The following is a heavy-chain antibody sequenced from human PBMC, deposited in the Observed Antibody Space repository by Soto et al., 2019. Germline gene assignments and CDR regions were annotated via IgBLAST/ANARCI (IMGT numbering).Heavy chain of an antibody. CDR3: TTYGPVRYYYGMDV. CDR1: GFTFSNAW. V-gene: IGHV3-15*01. Sequence: GGSLRLSCAASGFTFSNAWMSWVRQAPVKGLEWVGRIKSKTDGGTTDYAAPVKGRFTISRDDSKNTLYLQMNSLKTEDTAVYYCTTYGPVRYYYGMDVWGQGTTVTVSS. D-gene: IGHD4-17*01. CDR2: IKSKTDGGTT. J-gene: IGHJ6*02.